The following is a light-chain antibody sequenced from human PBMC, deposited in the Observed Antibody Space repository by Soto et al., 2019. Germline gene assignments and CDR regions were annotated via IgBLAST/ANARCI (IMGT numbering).Light chain of an antibody. CDR3: SSYTSDTSPYV. V-gene: IGLV2-14*01. CDR1: SSDVGGYNY. CDR2: EVN. Sequence: QSALTQPASVSGSPGQSITISCTGTSSDVGGYNYVSWYQLHPGKAPKLIIYEVNNRPSGLSNRFSGSKSGNTASLTISGLQADDEGDYYCSSYTSDTSPYVFGTGTKLIVL. J-gene: IGLJ1*01.